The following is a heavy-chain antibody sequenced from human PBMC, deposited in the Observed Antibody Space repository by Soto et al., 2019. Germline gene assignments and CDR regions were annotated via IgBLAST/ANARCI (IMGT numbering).Heavy chain of an antibody. J-gene: IGHJ4*02. CDR3: TSSSTSANYFYS. D-gene: IGHD2-2*01. Sequence: QVQLQESGPGLVKPSQTLSLTCTVSGGSISSGGYYWSWIRQHPGKVLEWIGYIYDSGSTYYNPALKSRVTISVDTSNNQCAPKLSSVTAADTAGYYCTSSSTSANYFYSWGQGTLVTVPS. V-gene: IGHV4-31*03. CDR1: GGSISSGGYY. CDR2: IYDSGST.